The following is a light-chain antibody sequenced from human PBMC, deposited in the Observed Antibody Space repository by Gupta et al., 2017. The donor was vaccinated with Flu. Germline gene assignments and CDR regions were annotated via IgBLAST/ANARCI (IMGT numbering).Light chain of an antibody. J-gene: IGKJ3*01. V-gene: IGKV3-11*01. CDR1: QSVSRY. CDR2: DAS. Sequence: EIVLTQSPATLSLSPGERATLSCRASQSVSRYLAWYQQKPGQAPRLRIYDASNRATGTPARFSGGGSGTDFTRTISSLEPENFAVYYCQQRSNWPGTFGPGTKVD. CDR3: QQRSNWPGT.